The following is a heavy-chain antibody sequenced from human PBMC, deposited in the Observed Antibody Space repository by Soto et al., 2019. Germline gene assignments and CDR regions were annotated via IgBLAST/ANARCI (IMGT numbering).Heavy chain of an antibody. CDR1: GYTFTSYA. J-gene: IGHJ4*02. CDR3: ARDPRIVGADFDY. CDR2: INAGNGNT. V-gene: IGHV1-3*01. D-gene: IGHD1-26*01. Sequence: ASVKVSCKASGYTFTSYAMHWVRRAPGQRLEWMGWINAGNGNTKYSQKFQGRVTITRDTSASTAYMELSSLRSEDTAVYYCARDPRIVGADFDYWGQGTLVTVSS.